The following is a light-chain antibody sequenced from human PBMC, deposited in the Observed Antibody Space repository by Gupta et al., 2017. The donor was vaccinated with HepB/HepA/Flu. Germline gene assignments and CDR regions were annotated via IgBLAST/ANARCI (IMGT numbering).Light chain of an antibody. V-gene: IGKV1-5*03. CDR1: QNADRG. CDR2: EAS. CDR3: QQYDSYSPYI. J-gene: IGKJ2*01. Sequence: DVQMTQSPPTLSASVGARVTIPCRASQNADRGLAWYQQKPGRAPKLLIYEASNLQSGVPSRFSGSKSGTEFTLTISSLQPDDFATYYCQQYDSYSPYIFGRGTKLEIK.